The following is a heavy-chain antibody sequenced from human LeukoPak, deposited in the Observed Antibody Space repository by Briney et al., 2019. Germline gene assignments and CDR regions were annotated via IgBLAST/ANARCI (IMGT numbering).Heavy chain of an antibody. CDR1: GDNFSSYV. CDR3: TREGVYSPDPSSYHRLPFDV. CDR2: IIPTLDVA. J-gene: IGHJ3*01. D-gene: IGHD3-16*02. Sequence: SVKVSCKASGDNFSSYVITWVRQAPGQGLEWMGRIIPTLDVANFAQKFKGRVTITADKSTNTAHLELSSLRSEDTAVYYCTREGVYSPDPSSYHRLPFDVWGKGTVVIVSS. V-gene: IGHV1-69*04.